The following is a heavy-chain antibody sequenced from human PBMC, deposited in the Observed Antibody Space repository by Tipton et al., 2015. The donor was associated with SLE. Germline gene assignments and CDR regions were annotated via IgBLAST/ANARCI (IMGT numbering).Heavy chain of an antibody. V-gene: IGHV4-59*12. Sequence: TLSLTCTVSGGSISSYYWSWIRQPPGKGLEWIGYIYYSGSTYYNPPLKSRVTISVDTSKNQFSLKLSSVTAADTAVYYCARDVCYSTGCPTGYFDYWGQGTLVTVSS. CDR1: GGSISSYY. J-gene: IGHJ4*02. CDR3: ARDVCYSTGCPTGYFDY. D-gene: IGHD2-2*01. CDR2: IYYSGST.